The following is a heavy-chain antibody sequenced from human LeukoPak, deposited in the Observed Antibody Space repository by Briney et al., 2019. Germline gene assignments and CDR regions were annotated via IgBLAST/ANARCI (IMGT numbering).Heavy chain of an antibody. CDR3: ARLPGGY. CDR1: GFTFSSYS. J-gene: IGHJ4*02. CDR2: ISSSSNYI. V-gene: IGHV3-21*01. D-gene: IGHD3-10*01. Sequence: EGSLRLSCAASGFTFSSYSMNWVRQAPGRGLEWVSSISSSSNYIYYAASVKGRFTISRDNAKNSLYLQMNSLRAEDTAVYYCARLPGGYWGQGTLVTVSS.